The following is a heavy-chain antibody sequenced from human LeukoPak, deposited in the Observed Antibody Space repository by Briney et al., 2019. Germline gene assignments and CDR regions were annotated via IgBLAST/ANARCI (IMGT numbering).Heavy chain of an antibody. CDR3: ARGEHIGSWLIDF. D-gene: IGHD2-21*01. V-gene: IGHV3-48*02. Sequence: GGSLRLSCAASGFTFSSYSMNWVRQAPGKGLEWIAFIYGSSEATDLVDSVRGRFTISRDNAKSSLYLQMHSLRNDDTAVYYCARGEHIGSWLIDFWGQGTLVTVSS. CDR2: IYGSSEAT. CDR1: GFTFSSYS. J-gene: IGHJ4*02.